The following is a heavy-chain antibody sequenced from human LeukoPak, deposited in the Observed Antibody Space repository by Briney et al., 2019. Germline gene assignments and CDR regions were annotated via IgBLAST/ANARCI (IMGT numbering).Heavy chain of an antibody. V-gene: IGHV4-34*01. CDR1: GGSFSGYC. CDR2: INHSGST. Sequence: PSETLSLTCAVYGGSFSGYCWSWIRQPPGKGLEWIGEINHSGSTNYSPSLKSRVTISVDTSKNQFSLKLSSVTAADTAVYYCARGDMRRLTETIAAAGMSVYFDYWGQGTLVTVSS. J-gene: IGHJ4*02. CDR3: ARGDMRRLTETIAAAGMSVYFDY. D-gene: IGHD6-13*01.